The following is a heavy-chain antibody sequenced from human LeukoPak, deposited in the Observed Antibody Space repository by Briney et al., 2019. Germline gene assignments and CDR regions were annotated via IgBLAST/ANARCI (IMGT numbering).Heavy chain of an antibody. J-gene: IGHJ6*03. CDR3: ARDETGYSSSWPKRYYYYYMDV. Sequence: GGSLRLSCAASGFTFSDYYMSWIRQAPGKGLEWVSYISSSGSTIYYADSVKGRFTISRDNAKNSLYLQMNSLRAEDTAVYYCARDETGYSSSWPKRYYYYYMDVWGKGTTVTISS. V-gene: IGHV3-11*01. CDR1: GFTFSDYY. D-gene: IGHD6-13*01. CDR2: ISSSGSTI.